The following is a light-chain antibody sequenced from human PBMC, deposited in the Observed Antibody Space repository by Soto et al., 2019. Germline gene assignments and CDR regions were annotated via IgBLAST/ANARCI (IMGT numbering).Light chain of an antibody. CDR3: QQYDSFSVT. CDR2: DVS. CDR1: RRISVW. Sequence: IQMTHSPSTLCASLGDTVTMAFRASRRISVWLAWHQQKPGKAPKLLIYDVSALKRGVPPRFSGSGSGTEFTLTISSLQPEDFATYYCQQYDSFSVTFGQGTKVDIK. J-gene: IGKJ1*01. V-gene: IGKV1-5*01.